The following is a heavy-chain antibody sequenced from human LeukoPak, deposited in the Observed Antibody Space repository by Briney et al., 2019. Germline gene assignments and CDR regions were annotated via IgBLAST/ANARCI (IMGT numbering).Heavy chain of an antibody. Sequence: SETLSLTCTVSGSSIRTYTHWGWIRQPPGKGLEWIGSIHHTGSTYYNPSLESRVTISIDTSKNQFSLKLRSVTAADTAVYYCAREFWNSRSGHLQAFHVWGQGTLVTVSS. J-gene: IGHJ3*01. CDR3: AREFWNSRSGHLQAFHV. V-gene: IGHV4-38-2*02. CDR1: GSSIRTYTH. CDR2: IHHTGST. D-gene: IGHD3-10*01.